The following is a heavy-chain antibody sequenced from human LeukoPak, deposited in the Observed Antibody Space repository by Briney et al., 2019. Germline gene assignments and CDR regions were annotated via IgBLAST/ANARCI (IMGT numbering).Heavy chain of an antibody. J-gene: IGHJ4*02. Sequence: SETLSLTCTVSGGSLSSYYWSWIRQPPGKGLEWIGYIYYSGSTNYNPSLKSRVTISVDTSKNQFSLKLSSVTAADTAVYYCARGTLMITFGGVIAYFDYWGQGTLVTVTS. D-gene: IGHD3-16*02. CDR1: GGSLSSYY. CDR2: IYYSGST. CDR3: ARGTLMITFGGVIAYFDY. V-gene: IGHV4-59*12.